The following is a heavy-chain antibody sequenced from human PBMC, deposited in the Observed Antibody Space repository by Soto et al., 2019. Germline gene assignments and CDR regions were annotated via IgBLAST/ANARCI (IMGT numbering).Heavy chain of an antibody. J-gene: IGHJ4*02. CDR2: VYNVGTT. Sequence: SETLSLTCTVSGGSISNYYWSWIRQAPGTGLEWMGYVYNVGTTNYNPSLESRATIFADKSGSHFSLNLTSVTADDTAVYYCARRDYAIDSWGRGTLVTVSS. CDR1: GGSISNYY. V-gene: IGHV4-59*01. CDR3: ARRDYAIDS. D-gene: IGHD4-17*01.